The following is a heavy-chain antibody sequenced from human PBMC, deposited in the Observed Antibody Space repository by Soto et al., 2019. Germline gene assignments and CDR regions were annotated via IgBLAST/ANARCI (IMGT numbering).Heavy chain of an antibody. Sequence: GGSLILSXAAYGFTFXXXXMHWVRXXPGKGLEWVAVISYDGSNKYYADSVKGRFTISRDNSKNTLYLQMNSLRAEDTAVYYCAEDRGTVTTPDWFDPWGQGTLVTVSS. J-gene: IGHJ5*02. CDR1: GFTFXXXX. V-gene: IGHV3-30*18. CDR2: ISYDGSNK. D-gene: IGHD4-17*01. CDR3: AEDRGTVTTPDWFDP.